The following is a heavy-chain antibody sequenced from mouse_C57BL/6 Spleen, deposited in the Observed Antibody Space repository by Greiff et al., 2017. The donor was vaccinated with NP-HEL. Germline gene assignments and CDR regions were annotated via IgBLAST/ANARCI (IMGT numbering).Heavy chain of an antibody. CDR2: IHPNSGST. Sequence: QVQLQQPGAELVKPGASVKLSCKASGYTFTSYWMHWVKQRPGQGLEWIGMIHPNSGSTNYNEKFKSKATLTVDKSSSTAYMQLSSLTSEDSAVYYCARSPSSYYGSRPYYFDYWGQGTTLTVSS. CDR3: ARSPSSYYGSRPYYFDY. V-gene: IGHV1-64*01. D-gene: IGHD1-1*01. J-gene: IGHJ2*01. CDR1: GYTFTSYW.